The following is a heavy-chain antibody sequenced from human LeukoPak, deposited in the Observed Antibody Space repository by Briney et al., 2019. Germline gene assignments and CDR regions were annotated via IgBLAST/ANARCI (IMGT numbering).Heavy chain of an antibody. V-gene: IGHV3-21*01. D-gene: IGHD6-13*01. Sequence: PGGSLRLSCAASGFTFSSYSMNWDRQAPGKGLEWDSSISSSRSYIYYADSVKGRFTISRDNAKNSLYLQMNSLRAEDTAEYYCARVGTAASYGMDVWGQGTTVTVSS. J-gene: IGHJ6*02. CDR1: GFTFSSYS. CDR3: ARVGTAASYGMDV. CDR2: ISSSRSYI.